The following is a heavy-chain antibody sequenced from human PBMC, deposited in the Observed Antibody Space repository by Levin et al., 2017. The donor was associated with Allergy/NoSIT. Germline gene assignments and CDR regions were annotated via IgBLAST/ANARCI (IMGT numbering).Heavy chain of an antibody. CDR3: ARDCSGGSCYSYYYGMDV. Sequence: GESLKISCAASGFTVSSNYMSWVRQAPGKGLEWVSVIYSGGSTYYADSVKGRFTISRDKSKNTLYLQMNSLRAEDTAVYYCARDCSGGSCYSYYYGMDVWGPGTTVTVSS. CDR1: GFTVSSNY. J-gene: IGHJ6*02. D-gene: IGHD2-15*01. V-gene: IGHV3-53*01. CDR2: IYSGGST.